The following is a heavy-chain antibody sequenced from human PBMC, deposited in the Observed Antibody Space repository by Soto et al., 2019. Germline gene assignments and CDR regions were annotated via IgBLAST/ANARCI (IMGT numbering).Heavy chain of an antibody. V-gene: IGHV6-1*01. CDR3: AIVEYSSRWRYATDV. CDR1: GDSVASNSAA. D-gene: IGHD6-13*01. Sequence: SQTLSLTCAISGDSVASNSAAWNWIRQSPSRVLEWLGRTYYRSKWDNDYAVSVKSRITINPDTSKNQFSLQLNSVTPEDTAVYYCAIVEYSSRWRYATDVWGQGNTVTV. CDR2: TYYRSKWDN. J-gene: IGHJ6*01.